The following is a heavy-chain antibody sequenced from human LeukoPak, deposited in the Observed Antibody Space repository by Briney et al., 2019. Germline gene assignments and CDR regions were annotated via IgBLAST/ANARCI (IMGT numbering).Heavy chain of an antibody. CDR1: GFTFTTYW. D-gene: IGHD5-24*01. Sequence: PGGSQRLSCAASGFTFTTYWMSWVRQAPGKGLEWVANINQDGIEKYYVASVRGRLTISRDNAKNSIYVQMNSLRAEDAAVYYCARGFDGYYGFDLWGQGTMVTVSS. V-gene: IGHV3-7*05. CDR2: INQDGIEK. CDR3: ARGFDGYYGFDL. J-gene: IGHJ3*01.